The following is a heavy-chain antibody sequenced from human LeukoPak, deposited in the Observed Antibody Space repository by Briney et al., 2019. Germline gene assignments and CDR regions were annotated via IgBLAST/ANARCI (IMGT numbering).Heavy chain of an antibody. CDR1: SYSISSGYY. V-gene: IGHV4-38-2*02. D-gene: IGHD1-26*01. CDR2: INDSGST. CDR3: ARALSD. Sequence: SETLSLTCTVSSYSISSGYYWGWIRPPPGKGLEWIGIINDSGSTYYKPSLKGRVTISVDTSKNQFSLKLNSVTAADTAVYYCARALSDWGQGTLVTVSS. J-gene: IGHJ4*02.